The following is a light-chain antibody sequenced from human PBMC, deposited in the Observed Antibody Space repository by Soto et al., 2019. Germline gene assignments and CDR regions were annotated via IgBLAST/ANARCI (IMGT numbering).Light chain of an antibody. J-gene: IGLJ3*02. V-gene: IGLV2-23*01. CDR3: CAYVSSNTLL. CDR2: EGS. Sequence: QSVLTQPASVSGSPGQSITISCAGTSSDVGYYDLVSWYQQHPGKAPKLIIYEGSKRPSGISNRFSGSKSGNTASLIISGLQGDDEGDYYCCAYVSSNTLLFGGGTKLTVL. CDR1: SSDVGYYDL.